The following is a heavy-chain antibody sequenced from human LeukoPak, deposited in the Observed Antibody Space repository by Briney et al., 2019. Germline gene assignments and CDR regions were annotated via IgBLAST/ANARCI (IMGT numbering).Heavy chain of an antibody. CDR2: ISSSCCNI. CDR3: ARTSTDP. V-gene: IGHV3-11*04. CDR1: GFTFSEYY. Sequence: SGGSLRLFCAASGFTFSEYYMSWIRQAPGKGLEWVSYISSSCCNIYYADSVKGLFTISRDNAKNSLYLQRKSLDGDVTAVYYLARTSTDPWGQGTLDTVSS. J-gene: IGHJ5*02.